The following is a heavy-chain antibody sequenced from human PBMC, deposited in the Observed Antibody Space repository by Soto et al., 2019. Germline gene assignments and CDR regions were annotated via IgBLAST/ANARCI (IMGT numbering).Heavy chain of an antibody. CDR2: ITTAGDT. J-gene: IGHJ6*02. Sequence: GGSLRLSCAASGFTISSYWMHWVRQAPGKGLEWVSGITTAGDTYYPGSVKGRFTISREKAKNSLYHQMNSLSAGDTALYYCGRELHGGSYGMDVWGQGTTVTVSS. CDR1: GFTISSYW. CDR3: GRELHGGSYGMDV. V-gene: IGHV3-13*01.